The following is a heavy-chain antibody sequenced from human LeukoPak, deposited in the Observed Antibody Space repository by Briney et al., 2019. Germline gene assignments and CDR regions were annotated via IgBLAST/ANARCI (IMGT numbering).Heavy chain of an antibody. Sequence: ASVTVSCKASGYTFTSYYMHWVRQAPGQGLEWMGWINPNSGDTNYAQNFQDRVTMTRDTSISTAYMELSRLRSDDTAVYYCARYGCGSTSCYLDYWGQGTLVTVSS. J-gene: IGHJ4*02. V-gene: IGHV1-2*02. CDR2: INPNSGDT. CDR3: ARYGCGSTSCYLDY. D-gene: IGHD2-2*01. CDR1: GYTFTSYY.